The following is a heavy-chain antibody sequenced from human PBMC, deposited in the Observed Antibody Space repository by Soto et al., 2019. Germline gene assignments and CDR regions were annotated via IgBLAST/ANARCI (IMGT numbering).Heavy chain of an antibody. CDR3: AREPTGDMLSRIDY. CDR2: ISNDGSNK. J-gene: IGHJ4*02. D-gene: IGHD3-10*02. V-gene: IGHV3-30*04. CDR1: GFTFSSHP. Sequence: QVQLVESGGAVVQPGRSLRLSCAASGFTFSSHPMHWVRQTPGKGLEWVAVISNDGSNKYYADSVEGRFTISRDNSKNTMFLQMDSLRAEDTALYYCAREPTGDMLSRIDYWGQGTLVTVSS.